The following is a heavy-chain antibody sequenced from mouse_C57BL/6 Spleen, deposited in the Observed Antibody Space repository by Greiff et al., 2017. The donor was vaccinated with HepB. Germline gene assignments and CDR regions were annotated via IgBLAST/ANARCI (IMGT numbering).Heavy chain of an antibody. Sequence: QVQLKESGAELVKPGASVKISCKASGYAFSSYWMNWVKQRPGKGLEWIGQIYPGDGDTNYNGKFKGKATLTADKSSSTAYMQLSSLTSEDSAVYFCARWGEGYYYGPWGQGTTLTVSS. CDR1: GYAFSSYW. CDR3: ARWGEGYYYGP. J-gene: IGHJ2*01. CDR2: IYPGDGDT. D-gene: IGHD1-1*01. V-gene: IGHV1-80*01.